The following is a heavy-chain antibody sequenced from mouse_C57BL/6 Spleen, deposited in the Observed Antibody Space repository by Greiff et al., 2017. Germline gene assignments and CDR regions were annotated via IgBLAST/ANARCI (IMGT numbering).Heavy chain of an antibody. J-gene: IGHJ4*01. CDR1: GFSLTSYG. D-gene: IGHD1-1*01. CDR3: ARGSRHYYGSPYYAMDY. V-gene: IGHV2-6*03. Sequence: QVQLQQSGPGLVAPSQSLSITCTVSGFSLTSYGVHWVRQPPGKGLEWLVVIWSDGSTTYNSALKSRLSISKDNSKSQVFLKMNSLQTDDTAMYYCARGSRHYYGSPYYAMDYWGQGTSVTVSS. CDR2: IWSDGST.